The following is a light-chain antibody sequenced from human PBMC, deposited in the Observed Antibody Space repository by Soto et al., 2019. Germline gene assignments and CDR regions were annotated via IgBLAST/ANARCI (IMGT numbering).Light chain of an antibody. CDR3: CSYGGYFNFVV. Sequence: QSALTQPRSVSGFPGQSVTISCSGTSSDIGGYDFVSWNQQHPGKVPKLIIYDVTKRPSGVPDRFSGSKSGNTASLTISGIQAEDEADYYCCSYGGYFNFVVFGGGTKRPS. CDR1: SSDIGGYDF. J-gene: IGLJ2*01. CDR2: DVT. V-gene: IGLV2-11*01.